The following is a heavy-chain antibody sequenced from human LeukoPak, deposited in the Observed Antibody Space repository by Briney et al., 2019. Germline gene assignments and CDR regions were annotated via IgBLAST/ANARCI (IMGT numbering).Heavy chain of an antibody. CDR3: ARHRTHPWAAAGLNAFDI. D-gene: IGHD6-13*01. CDR1: GFTFSSYS. V-gene: IGHV3-21*01. Sequence: GGSLRLSCAASGFTFSSYSMNWVRQAPGKGLEWVSSISSSSSYIYYADSVKGRFTISRDNAKNSLYLQMNSLRAEDTAVYYCARHRTHPWAAAGLNAFDIWGQGTMVTVSS. CDR2: ISSSSSYI. J-gene: IGHJ3*02.